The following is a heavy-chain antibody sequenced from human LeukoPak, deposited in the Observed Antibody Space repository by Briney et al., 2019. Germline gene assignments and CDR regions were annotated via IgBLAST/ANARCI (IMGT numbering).Heavy chain of an antibody. Sequence: GGSLRLSCAASGFTFSSYWMSWVRQAPGKGLEWVANIKQDGNEKYYVDSVKGRFTISRDNAKNSLYLQMNSLRAEDTAVYYCARDAEEQWLVYNWFDPWGQGTLVTVSS. CDR2: IKQDGNEK. CDR1: GFTFSSYW. V-gene: IGHV3-7*03. CDR3: ARDAEEQWLVYNWFDP. D-gene: IGHD6-19*01. J-gene: IGHJ5*02.